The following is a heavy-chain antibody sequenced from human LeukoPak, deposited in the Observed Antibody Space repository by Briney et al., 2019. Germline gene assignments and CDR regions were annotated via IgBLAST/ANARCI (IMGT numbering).Heavy chain of an antibody. CDR1: SGSFSGFY. V-gene: IGHV3-23*01. J-gene: IGHJ4*02. D-gene: IGHD3-22*01. CDR2: ISGSGGST. CDR3: ARVEEEESGYFDY. Sequence: ETLSLTCAVYSGSFSGFYWSWIRQPTGKGLEWVSAISGSGGSTFYADSVKGRFTISRENSKNTLYLQMNSLRAEDTAVYYCARVEEEESGYFDYWGQGNLVTVSS.